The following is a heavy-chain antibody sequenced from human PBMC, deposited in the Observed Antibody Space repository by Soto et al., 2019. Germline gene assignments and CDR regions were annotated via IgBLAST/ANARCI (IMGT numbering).Heavy chain of an antibody. Sequence: GGSLRLSSAVSGFTFSNHAMSWVRQAPGKGLEKVSVISKSGDGIYNADSVKGRFTISRDNSKNTLYLQMNSLRAEDTAVYYCARARLSGSSRYHSPPHYWGQGTLVTVSS. CDR3: ARARLSGSSRYHSPPHY. V-gene: IGHV3-23*01. D-gene: IGHD6-13*01. CDR2: ISKSGDGI. J-gene: IGHJ4*02. CDR1: GFTFSNHA.